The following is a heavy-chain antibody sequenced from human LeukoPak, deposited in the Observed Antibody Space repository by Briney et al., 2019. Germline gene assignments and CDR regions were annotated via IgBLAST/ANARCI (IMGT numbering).Heavy chain of an antibody. CDR2: MNPNSGNT. J-gene: IGHJ4*02. V-gene: IGHV1-8*01. Sequence: ASVRVSCKASGYTFTSYDINWVRQATGQGLEWMGWMNPNSGNTGCAQKFQGRVTMTRNTSISTAYMELSSLRSEDTAVYYCARARRAAYCGGDCPHPVDYWGQGTLVTVSS. CDR3: ARARRAAYCGGDCPHPVDY. D-gene: IGHD2-21*02. CDR1: GYTFTSYD.